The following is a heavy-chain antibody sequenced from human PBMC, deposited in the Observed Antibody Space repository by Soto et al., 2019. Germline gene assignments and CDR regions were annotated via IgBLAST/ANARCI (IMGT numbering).Heavy chain of an antibody. CDR2: IKSKTDGGTT. Sequence: GGSLRLSCAASGFTFSNAWINWVRQAPGKGLEWVGRIKSKTDGGTTDYAEPVKGRFAISRDDSNNMVYLQMNSLKIEDTAVYYCTTDSYSTIIIVRFDYWSHGTLVTVSS. CDR3: TTDSYSTIIIVRFDY. V-gene: IGHV3-15*07. D-gene: IGHD3-22*01. J-gene: IGHJ4*01. CDR1: GFTFSNAW.